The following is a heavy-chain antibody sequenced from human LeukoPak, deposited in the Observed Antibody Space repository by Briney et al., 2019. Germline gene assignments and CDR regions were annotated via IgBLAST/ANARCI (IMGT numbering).Heavy chain of an antibody. Sequence: PSETVSLTCTVSGASISSNNYYWTWIRQHPGKGLEWIGYIHYSGSTSYNPSLESRVTISLDTSDNHYSLKLTSVTAADTAIYYCARYIITMVRGMDYWGQGTLATVSS. CDR3: ARYIITMVRGMDY. CDR1: GASISSNNYY. CDR2: IHYSGST. V-gene: IGHV4-31*03. J-gene: IGHJ4*02. D-gene: IGHD3-10*01.